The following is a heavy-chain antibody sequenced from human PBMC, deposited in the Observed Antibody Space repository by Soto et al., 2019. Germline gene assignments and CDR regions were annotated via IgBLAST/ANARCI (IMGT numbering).Heavy chain of an antibody. CDR1: GFTFNNAW. J-gene: IGHJ6*02. D-gene: IGHD3-3*01. CDR2: IKTKTGGGTT. Sequence: PGGSLRLSCAASGFTFNNAWMSWVRQAPGKGLEWVGRIKTKTGGGTTDYAAPVKGRFTISRDDSKNALYLQMNSLKTEDTAVYYCTTDSRTVGLRFLEWFHQNYYGMDVWGQGTTVTVSS. CDR3: TTDSRTVGLRFLEWFHQNYYGMDV. V-gene: IGHV3-15*01.